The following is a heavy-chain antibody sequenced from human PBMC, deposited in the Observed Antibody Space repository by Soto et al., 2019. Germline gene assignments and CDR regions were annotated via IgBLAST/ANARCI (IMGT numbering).Heavy chain of an antibody. CDR1: GFTFANYA. Sequence: EVQLLESGGCLVQPGGSLRLSCAASGFTFANYAMSWVRQTPGKGLEWVTTINGGGGNTYYPDYEKGRFTISRDNSKDTVYLQMNSLRAEDTAIYYCAKERLGRGADYWGQGSLVTVTS. CDR2: INGGGGNT. J-gene: IGHJ4*02. CDR3: AKERLGRGADY. V-gene: IGHV3-23*01.